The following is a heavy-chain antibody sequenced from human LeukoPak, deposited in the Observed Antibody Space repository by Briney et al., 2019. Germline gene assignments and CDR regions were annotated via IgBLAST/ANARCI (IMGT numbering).Heavy chain of an antibody. CDR2: ISDSGGST. D-gene: IGHD7-27*01. CDR1: GFTFNNYA. J-gene: IGHJ2*01. Sequence: GGSLRLSCAASGFTFNNYAMTWVRQAPGKGLEWVSTISDSGGSTYYANSVKGRFTISRDNSKNTLYLQMNSLRADDTAVYYCAKDIDWGRFDVWGRGTLVTVSS. V-gene: IGHV3-23*01. CDR3: AKDIDWGRFDV.